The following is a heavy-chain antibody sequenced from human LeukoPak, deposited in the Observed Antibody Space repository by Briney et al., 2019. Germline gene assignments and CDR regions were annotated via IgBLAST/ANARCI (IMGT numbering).Heavy chain of an antibody. CDR1: GFTFSSYG. Sequence: GGSLRLSCAASGFTFSSYGMHWVRQAPGKGLEWVAVISYDGSNKYYADSVKGRFTISRDNSKNTLYLQMNSLRAEDTAVYYCASRRTPGVDAFDIWGQGTMVTVSS. V-gene: IGHV3-30*03. D-gene: IGHD2-2*01. CDR2: ISYDGSNK. J-gene: IGHJ3*02. CDR3: ASRRTPGVDAFDI.